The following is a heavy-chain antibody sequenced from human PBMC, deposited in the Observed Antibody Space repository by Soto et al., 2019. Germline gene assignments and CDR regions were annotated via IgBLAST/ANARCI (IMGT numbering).Heavy chain of an antibody. D-gene: IGHD6-13*01. CDR2: MNPNSGRT. Sequence: QVQLVQSGAEVRKPGASVKVSCKTSGYTFTDYDINWVRQAPGQGLEWVGRMNPNSGRTDYAQKLEGRVTMTRDISISTAYMELSSLGYDDTAVYFCSTWGRNCWYTGFFWGQGTLVTVSS. CDR3: STWGRNCWYTGFF. J-gene: IGHJ4*02. V-gene: IGHV1-8*02. CDR1: GYTFTDYD.